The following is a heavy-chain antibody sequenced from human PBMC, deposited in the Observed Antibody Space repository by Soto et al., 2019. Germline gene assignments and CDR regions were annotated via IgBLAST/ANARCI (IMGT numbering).Heavy chain of an antibody. CDR3: ARVRAARPNYFYYGMDV. CDR1: GYTFTDYY. D-gene: IGHD6-6*01. Sequence: ASVKVSCKASGYTFTDYYIHLVRQAPGQGLEWMGWINPNSGGSNYAQKFQGGVTMTWDTSITTAYMELSRLRSDDTAIYYCARVRAARPNYFYYGMDVWGQGTTVTVS. V-gene: IGHV1-2*02. J-gene: IGHJ6*02. CDR2: INPNSGGS.